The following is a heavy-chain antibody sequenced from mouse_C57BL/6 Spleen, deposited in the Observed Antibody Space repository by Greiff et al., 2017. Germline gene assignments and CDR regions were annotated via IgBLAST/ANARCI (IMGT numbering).Heavy chain of an antibody. J-gene: IGHJ4*01. Sequence: EVQLVESGEGLVKPGGSLKLSCAASGFTFSSYALSWVRQTPEKRLEWVAYISSGGDYIYYADTVKGRFTISRDNARNTLYLQMSSLKSEDTAMYYCTREGSSGLFYYAMDYWGQGTSVTVSS. V-gene: IGHV5-9-1*02. CDR3: TREGSSGLFYYAMDY. CDR1: GFTFSSYA. CDR2: ISSGGDYI. D-gene: IGHD3-2*02.